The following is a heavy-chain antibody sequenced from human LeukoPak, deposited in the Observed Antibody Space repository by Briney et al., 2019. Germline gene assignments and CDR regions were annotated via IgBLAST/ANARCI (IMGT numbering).Heavy chain of an antibody. J-gene: IGHJ4*02. Sequence: GGSLRLSCAASGFTFSDAWMSWVRQAPGKGLEWVGRIKSKTDGGATDYAAPVKGRFTISRDDSKNTLYLQMNSLKTEDTAVYYCTTDDVTMVRGVILTDYFDYWGQGTLVTVSS. CDR3: TTDDVTMVRGVILTDYFDY. D-gene: IGHD3-10*01. CDR2: IKSKTDGGAT. V-gene: IGHV3-15*01. CDR1: GFTFSDAW.